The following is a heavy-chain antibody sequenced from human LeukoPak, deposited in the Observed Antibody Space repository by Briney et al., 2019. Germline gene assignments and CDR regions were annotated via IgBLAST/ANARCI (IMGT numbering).Heavy chain of an antibody. V-gene: IGHV3-23*01. CDR3: TKVRSGSSNWALRVFDY. CDR2: ISPAGGTT. D-gene: IGHD6-13*01. Sequence: GGSLRLSCAVSGFTFSSEAMGWVRQLPGGGLEWVSTISPAGGTTYYAESMKGRFTISRDNSKSTLYLQMNSLRVDDTAVYYCTKVRSGSSNWALRVFDYWGQGALVTVSS. J-gene: IGHJ4*02. CDR1: GFTFSSEA.